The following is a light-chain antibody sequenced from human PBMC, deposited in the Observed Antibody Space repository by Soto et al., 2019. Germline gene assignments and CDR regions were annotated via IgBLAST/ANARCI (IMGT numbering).Light chain of an antibody. CDR1: QSVSSD. CDR2: GAS. Sequence: VVTQSPATLSVFPGETATLSCRASQSVSSDLAWYQQRPGQAPRLLTYGASTRATGIPARFRGSGSGTEFRLTISSLQSEDFATYYCQQYNTWQPKMAFGRGTKV. CDR3: QQYNTWQPKMA. V-gene: IGKV3-15*01. J-gene: IGKJ4*02.